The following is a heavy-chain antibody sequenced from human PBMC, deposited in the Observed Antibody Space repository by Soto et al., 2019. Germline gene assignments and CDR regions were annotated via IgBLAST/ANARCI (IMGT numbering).Heavy chain of an antibody. CDR1: GYKVSTWHNFTSYW. Sequence: PGESLKISCMGSGYKVSTWHNFTSYWIAWVRQMPGEGLEWMGIIYPGDSDTRYSPSFQGQVTISADKSINSVYLQWSSLKASDTATYYCARLGFNYDFLSGYYNVDHYYRIAVWGRGTTVTVSS. CDR2: IYPGDSDT. J-gene: IGHJ6*02. CDR3: ARLGFNYDFLSGYYNVDHYYRIAV. D-gene: IGHD3-3*01. V-gene: IGHV5-51*01.